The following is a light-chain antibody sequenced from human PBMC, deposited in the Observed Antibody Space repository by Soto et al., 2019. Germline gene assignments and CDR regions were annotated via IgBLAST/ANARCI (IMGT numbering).Light chain of an antibody. CDR3: QQYEKWPLL. CDR2: GTS. J-gene: IGKJ3*01. V-gene: IGKV3-15*01. Sequence: EIVMTQSPATLSVSPGERATLSCRASQSVRTNLAWYQQRPGQPPRLLIYGTSIRATGIPPRFTGSGSGTEFTLSISSLQSEDSAVYYCQQYEKWPLLFGPGTKVDIK. CDR1: QSVRTN.